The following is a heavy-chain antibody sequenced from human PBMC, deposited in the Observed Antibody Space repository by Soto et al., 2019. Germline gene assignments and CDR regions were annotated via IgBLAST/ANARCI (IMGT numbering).Heavy chain of an antibody. Sequence: QVQLQESGPGLVKPSETLSLTCTVSGGSISSYYWSWIRQPPGKGLVWIGYIYYSGSTNYNPSLKSRVTISVDTSKNQFSLKLSSVTAADTAVYYCARQGYDILTGYSTYYYYYMDVWGKGTTVTVSS. J-gene: IGHJ6*03. D-gene: IGHD3-9*01. CDR3: ARQGYDILTGYSTYYYYYMDV. V-gene: IGHV4-59*08. CDR1: GGSISSYY. CDR2: IYYSGST.